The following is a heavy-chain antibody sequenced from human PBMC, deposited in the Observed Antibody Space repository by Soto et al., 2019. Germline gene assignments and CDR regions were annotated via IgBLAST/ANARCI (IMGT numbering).Heavy chain of an antibody. CDR3: ARGRGMTTVTKIDY. CDR2: INHSGST. Sequence: QVQLQQWGAGLLKPSETLSLTCAVYGGSFSGYYWSWIRQPPGKGLEWIGEINHSGSTNYNPSLKSRVTISVDTSKNQFSLKLSSVTAADTAVYYCARGRGMTTVTKIDYWGQGTLVTVSS. J-gene: IGHJ4*02. V-gene: IGHV4-34*01. CDR1: GGSFSGYY. D-gene: IGHD4-17*01.